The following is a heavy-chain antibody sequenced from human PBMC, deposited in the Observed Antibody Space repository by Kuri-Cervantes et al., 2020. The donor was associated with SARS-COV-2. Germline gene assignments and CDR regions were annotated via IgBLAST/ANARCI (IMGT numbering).Heavy chain of an antibody. CDR3: ANGHDTNCYNN. V-gene: IGHV3-11*01. CDR1: GFTLGDYY. D-gene: IGHD2-2*02. J-gene: IGHJ4*02. CDR2: ISSGATTI. Sequence: GGSLRLSCAGSGFTLGDYYMSWIRQAPGKGLEWVSYISSGATTIYYADSVKGRFTISRDNAKNSLYLQMNSLRAEDTAVYYCANGHDTNCYNNWGQGTLVTVSS.